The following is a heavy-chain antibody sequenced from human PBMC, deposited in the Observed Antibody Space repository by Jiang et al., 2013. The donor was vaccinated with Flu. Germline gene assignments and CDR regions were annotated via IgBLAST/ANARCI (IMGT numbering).Heavy chain of an antibody. CDR1: GGSISSYY. D-gene: IGHD4-11*01. CDR2: IYYSGST. Sequence: LLKPSETLSLTCTVSGGSISSYYWSWIRQPPGKGLEWIGYIYYSGSTNYNPSLKSRVTISVDTSKNQFSLKLSSVTAADTAVYYCARGGHTVTTWGPSYYYYGMDVWGQGTTVTVSS. V-gene: IGHV4-59*01. CDR3: ARGGHTVTTWGPSYYYYGMDV. J-gene: IGHJ6*02.